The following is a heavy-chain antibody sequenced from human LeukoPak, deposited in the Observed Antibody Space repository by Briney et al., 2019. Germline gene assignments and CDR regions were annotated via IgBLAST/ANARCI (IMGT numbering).Heavy chain of an antibody. CDR1: GYTFTRYY. J-gene: IGHJ6*02. Sequence: ASVKVSCKASGYTFTRYYLHWVRQAPGQGLAWMGIINPSGGRTNNAQQFQGRVTMTRDTSTSTVYMQLSSLRSEDTAVYYCARDLAIAAAPYGMDVWGQGTTVTVSS. CDR3: ARDLAIAAAPYGMDV. D-gene: IGHD6-13*01. V-gene: IGHV1-46*01. CDR2: INPSGGRT.